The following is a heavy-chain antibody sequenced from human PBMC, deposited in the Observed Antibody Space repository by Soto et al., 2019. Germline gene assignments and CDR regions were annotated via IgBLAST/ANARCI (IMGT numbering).Heavy chain of an antibody. V-gene: IGHV1-18*04. D-gene: IGHD6-19*01. CDR3: ARERLNTGWYGFDY. Sequence: ASVNVSCKTSGYTFANFDFSGVRQAPGQGLEWMGWVSNRNGVTNYAENFRDRVTISTDTSTNTVYMELRSLRSDDTAVYFCARERLNTGWYGFDYWGQGTQVTVSS. J-gene: IGHJ4*02. CDR1: GYTFANFD. CDR2: VSNRNGVT.